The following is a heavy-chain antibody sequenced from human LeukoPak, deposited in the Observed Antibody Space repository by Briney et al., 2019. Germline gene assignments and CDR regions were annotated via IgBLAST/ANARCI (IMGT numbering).Heavy chain of an antibody. Sequence: GGSLRLSCAASGFTFSNYWMSWARQASGKGLEWVANIKQDGSEKNYVDSAKGRFTISRDNAKNSLYLQMNSLRVEDTAVYYCARVIAAAGAGDDYWGQGTLVTVSS. CDR3: ARVIAAAGAGDDY. CDR2: IKQDGSEK. D-gene: IGHD6-13*01. J-gene: IGHJ4*02. CDR1: GFTFSNYW. V-gene: IGHV3-7*05.